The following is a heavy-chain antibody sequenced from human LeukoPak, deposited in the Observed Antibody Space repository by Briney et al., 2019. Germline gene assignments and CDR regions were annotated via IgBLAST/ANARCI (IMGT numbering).Heavy chain of an antibody. J-gene: IGHJ6*03. D-gene: IGHD6-6*01. CDR3: AKGPDSSSSEVWYMDV. CDR1: GFSFSYYA. CDR2: IGYRGGSI. V-gene: IGHV3-23*01. Sequence: GGSLRLSCAASGFSFSYYAMSWVRQAPGKGLEWVSIIGYRGGSIYYGNSVKGRFTISRDNSENTLSLQMNGLRPEDTAVYYCAKGPDSSSSEVWYMDVWGKGTTVTVSS.